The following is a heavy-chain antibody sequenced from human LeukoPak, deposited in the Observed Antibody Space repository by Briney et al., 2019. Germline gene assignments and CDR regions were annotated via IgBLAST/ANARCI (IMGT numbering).Heavy chain of an antibody. Sequence: QPGGSLRHTCAASGFTFSSYWMRWVRQAPGKGLEWVANIKQDGSEKYYVDSVKGRFTISRDNAKNSLYLQMNSLRAEDTAVYYCARLRVVVDAYYYYYYYMDVWGKAITVPVSS. D-gene: IGHD2-15*01. CDR2: IKQDGSEK. CDR3: ARLRVVVDAYYYYYYYMDV. V-gene: IGHV3-7*01. CDR1: GFTFSSYW. J-gene: IGHJ6*03.